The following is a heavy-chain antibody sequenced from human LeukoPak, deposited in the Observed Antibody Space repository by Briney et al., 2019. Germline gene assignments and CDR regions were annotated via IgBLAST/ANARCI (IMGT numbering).Heavy chain of an antibody. CDR2: IYSGGST. Sequence: GGSLRLSCAASGFTVSSNYMSWVRQAPGKGLEWVSVIYSGGSTYYADSVKGRFTISRDNSKNTLYFQMNSLRAEDTAVYYCARGERVVYYDYWGQGTLVTVSS. CDR3: ARGERVVYYDY. D-gene: IGHD1-14*01. V-gene: IGHV3-53*01. CDR1: GFTVSSNY. J-gene: IGHJ4*02.